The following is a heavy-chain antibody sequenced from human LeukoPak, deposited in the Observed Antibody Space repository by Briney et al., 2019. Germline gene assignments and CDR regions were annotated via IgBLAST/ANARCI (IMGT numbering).Heavy chain of an antibody. J-gene: IGHJ4*02. Sequence: GGSLRLSCTASGFTFGDYAMSWFRQAPGKGLEWVGFIRSKAYGGTTEYAASVKGRFTISRDDSKSIAHLQMNSLKTEDTAVYYCTRAYSSGWYFDYWGQGTLVTVSS. V-gene: IGHV3-49*03. CDR3: TRAYSSGWYFDY. D-gene: IGHD6-19*01. CDR2: IRSKAYGGTT. CDR1: GFTFGDYA.